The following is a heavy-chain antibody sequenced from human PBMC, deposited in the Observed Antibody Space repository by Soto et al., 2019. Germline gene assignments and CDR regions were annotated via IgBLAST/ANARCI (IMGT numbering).Heavy chain of an antibody. J-gene: IGHJ4*02. CDR2: IGSDGGGT. CDR1: GFTFGTYA. CDR3: VKPPGYYDDSSTYYSV. V-gene: IGHV3-64D*06. Sequence: GGSLRLSCSASGFTFGTYAMHWVRLAPGKGLEYVSAIGSDGGGTYYADSVKGRFTISRDNSKNTLYLQMRSLRAEDTAIYQCVKPPGYYDDSSTYYSVWGRGTLVTVSS. D-gene: IGHD3-22*01.